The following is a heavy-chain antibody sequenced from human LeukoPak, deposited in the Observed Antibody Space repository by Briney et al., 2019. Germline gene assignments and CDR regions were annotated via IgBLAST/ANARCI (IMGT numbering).Heavy chain of an antibody. V-gene: IGHV1-69*04. J-gene: IGHJ4*02. CDR1: GGTFSSYA. CDR3: ARVATYGDYEEGTFDY. Sequence: ASVKVSCKASGGTFSSYAISWVRQAPGQGLEWMGRIIPILGIANYAQKFQGRVTITADKSTSTAYMELSSLRSEDTAVYYCARVATYGDYEEGTFDYWGQGTLVTVSS. CDR2: IIPILGIA. D-gene: IGHD4-17*01.